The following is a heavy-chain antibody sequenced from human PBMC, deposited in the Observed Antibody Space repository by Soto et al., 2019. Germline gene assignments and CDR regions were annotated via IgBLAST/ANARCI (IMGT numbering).Heavy chain of an antibody. V-gene: IGHV5-10-1*01. CDR1: GYTFTTFW. D-gene: IGHD2-2*01. J-gene: IGHJ5*02. CDR2: IDPRDSYT. CDR3: ARLYCSSSTCDSWFDP. Sequence: GESLKISCTGFGYTFTTFWISWVRQMPGRGLEWMGRIDPRDSYTNYSPSFQGHVTISVDKSISTAYLQWGSLKASDTAMNYCARLYCSSSTCDSWFDPWGQGTLVTVSS.